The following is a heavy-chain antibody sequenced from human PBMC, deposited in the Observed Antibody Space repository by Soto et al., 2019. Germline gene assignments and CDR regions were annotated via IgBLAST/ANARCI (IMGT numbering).Heavy chain of an antibody. Sequence: QVQLVQSGAEVKKPGSSVKVSCKASGGIFSTYAISWLRQAPGQGLEWMGGIIPIFGTPNYAQRFQGRVNITGDESTSTAYMELSSLRSEDTAVYYCARDRDDYGSGNYYNRIDFWGQGTLVTVSS. CDR1: GGIFSTYA. CDR2: IIPIFGTP. D-gene: IGHD3-10*01. V-gene: IGHV1-69*01. J-gene: IGHJ4*02. CDR3: ARDRDDYGSGNYYNRIDF.